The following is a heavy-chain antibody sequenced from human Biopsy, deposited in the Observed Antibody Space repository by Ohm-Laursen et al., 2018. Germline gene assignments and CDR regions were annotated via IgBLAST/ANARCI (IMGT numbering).Heavy chain of an antibody. D-gene: IGHD3-10*01. J-gene: IGHJ3*02. CDR1: GYTFTDYS. CDR2: VNPNSGAT. V-gene: IGHV1-2*02. CDR3: ARDRMVTIITLVRADTFDI. Sequence: ASVKASCKASGYTFTDYSLHWVRQAPGQGLEWMGWVNPNSGATNYAQKFQGRVTMTSDTSITTAYIELRRLISDDTAVYFCARDRMVTIITLVRADTFDIWGQGTLVSVSS.